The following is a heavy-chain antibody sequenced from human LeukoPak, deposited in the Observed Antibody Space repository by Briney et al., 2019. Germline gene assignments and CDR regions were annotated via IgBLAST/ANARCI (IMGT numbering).Heavy chain of an antibody. V-gene: IGHV3-23*01. CDR3: AKSWFGFYFDY. J-gene: IGHJ4*02. CDR1: GFTFSSYA. D-gene: IGHD3-10*01. Sequence: TGGSLRLSCAASGFTFSSYAMSWVRQAPGKGREWVSAISGSGGSTYYADSVKGRFTISRDNSKNTLDLQMNSLRAEDTAVYYCAKSWFGFYFDYWGQGTLVTVSS. CDR2: ISGSGGST.